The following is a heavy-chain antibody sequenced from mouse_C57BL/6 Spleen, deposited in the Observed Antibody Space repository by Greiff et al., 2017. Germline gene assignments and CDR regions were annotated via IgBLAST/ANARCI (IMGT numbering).Heavy chain of an antibody. CDR1: GYTFTSYW. J-gene: IGHJ3*01. Sequence: QVQLQQPGAELVRPGTSVKLSCKASGYTFTSYWMHWVKQRPGQGLEWIGVIDPSDSYTNYNQKFKGKATLTVDTSSSTAYMQLSSLTSEDSAVYYCARSELGRRGGTWFAYWGQGTLVTVSA. CDR2: IDPSDSYT. V-gene: IGHV1-59*01. CDR3: ARSELGRRGGTWFAY. D-gene: IGHD4-1*01.